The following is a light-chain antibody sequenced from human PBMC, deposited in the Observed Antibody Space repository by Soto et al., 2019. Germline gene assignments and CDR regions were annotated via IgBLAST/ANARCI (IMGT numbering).Light chain of an antibody. Sequence: EIVLTQSPATLSLSPGERATLSCRASQSISSYLAWYQQRPGQAPRLLIYDASNRATGIPARFSGSGSGTDFALTISSLEPEDFAVYYCQQRGDWPPVTFGGGTQVVIK. V-gene: IGKV3-11*01. J-gene: IGKJ4*01. CDR2: DAS. CDR1: QSISSY. CDR3: QQRGDWPPVT.